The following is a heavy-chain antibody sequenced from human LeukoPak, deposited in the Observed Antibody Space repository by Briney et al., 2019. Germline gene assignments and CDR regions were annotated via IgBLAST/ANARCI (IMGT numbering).Heavy chain of an antibody. D-gene: IGHD3-22*01. CDR1: GHTFTGYY. CDR3: ASKWVTYYYNSSAYHYPTDVFDI. Sequence: ASVKVSCKASGHTFTGYYMHWVRQAPGQGLEWMGWINANSGDTNYAQKFQGRVNMTRDTSISTAYMELSRLRPDDTAVYYCASKWVTYYYNSSAYHYPTDVFDIWGQGTMVTVSS. J-gene: IGHJ3*02. CDR2: INANSGDT. V-gene: IGHV1-2*02.